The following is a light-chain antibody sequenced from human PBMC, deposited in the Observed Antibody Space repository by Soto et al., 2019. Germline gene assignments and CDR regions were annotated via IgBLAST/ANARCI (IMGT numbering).Light chain of an antibody. CDR3: CSYAGSDWV. V-gene: IGLV2-23*02. CDR2: EVS. J-gene: IGLJ2*01. Sequence: HSALTQPASVSGSPGQSITISCTGTSSDVGSYNLVSWYQQHPGKAPKLMIYEVSKRPSGVSNRFSGSKSGNTASLTISGLQAEDEADYYCCSYAGSDWVFGGGTKLTVL. CDR1: SSDVGSYNL.